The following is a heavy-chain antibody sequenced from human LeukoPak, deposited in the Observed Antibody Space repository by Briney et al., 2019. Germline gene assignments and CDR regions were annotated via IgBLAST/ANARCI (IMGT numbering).Heavy chain of an antibody. Sequence: GASVKVSCKASGYTFTSYGISWVRQAPGQGLEWMGWISAYNGNINYAQKLQGRVTMTTDTSTSTAYMELRSLRSDDTAVYYCARLIAAAGLNYFDYWGQGTLVTVSS. CDR1: GYTFTSYG. CDR2: ISAYNGNI. D-gene: IGHD6-13*01. V-gene: IGHV1-18*01. CDR3: ARLIAAAGLNYFDY. J-gene: IGHJ4*02.